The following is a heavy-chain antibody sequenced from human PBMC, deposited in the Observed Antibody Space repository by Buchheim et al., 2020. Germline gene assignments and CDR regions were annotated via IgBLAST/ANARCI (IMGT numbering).Heavy chain of an antibody. CDR2: IKEDGSEK. CDR1: GFTFSSYW. D-gene: IGHD6-13*01. Sequence: DVQLVESGGGLVQPGGSLRLSCATSGFTFSSYWMNWVRQAPGKGLEWVANIKEDGSEKYYVDSVKGRFTISRDNAKNSLYLQMNSRGIDDTAVYYCARRGPGIAPPWGLGTL. CDR3: ARRGPGIAPP. J-gene: IGHJ5*02. V-gene: IGHV3-7*01.